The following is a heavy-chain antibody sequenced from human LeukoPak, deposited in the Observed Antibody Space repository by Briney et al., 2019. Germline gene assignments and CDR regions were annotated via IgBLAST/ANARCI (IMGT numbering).Heavy chain of an antibody. CDR1: GFTFTTYW. V-gene: IGHV3-74*01. D-gene: IGHD3-10*01. J-gene: IGHJ4*02. CDR3: VSDNGD. CDR2: INSDGSIT. Sequence: PGGSLRLSCAASGFTFTTYWMHWVRQAPGKCLVWVSRINSDGSITTYADFVKGRFTISRDDAKNTLFLQMNSLRAEDTAVYYYVSDNGDWGQGTLVTVSS.